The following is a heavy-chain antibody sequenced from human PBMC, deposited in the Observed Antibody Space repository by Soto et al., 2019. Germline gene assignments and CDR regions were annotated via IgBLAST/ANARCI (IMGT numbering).Heavy chain of an antibody. Sequence: GGSLRLSCAASGFTFSSYGMHWVRQAPGKGLEWVAVIWYDGSNKYYADSVKGRFTISRDNSKNTLYLQMNSLRAEDTAVYYCARAAHYDILTGLRDGNAFDIWGQGTMVTVSS. CDR1: GFTFSSYG. CDR2: IWYDGSNK. J-gene: IGHJ3*02. CDR3: ARAAHYDILTGLRDGNAFDI. V-gene: IGHV3-33*01. D-gene: IGHD3-9*01.